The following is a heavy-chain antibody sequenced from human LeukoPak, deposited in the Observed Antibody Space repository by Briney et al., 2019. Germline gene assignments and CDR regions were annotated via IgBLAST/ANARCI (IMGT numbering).Heavy chain of an antibody. CDR2: ISAYNGNT. CDR3: ARDGVGANHPLRY. Sequence: VASVTVSCTGSGYTFTSCGFSWVRQAPAQGLEWMGWISAYNGNTNYAQKLQGRVTMTTDTSTSTAYMELRSLRSDDTAVDYCARDGVGANHPLRYWGQGTLVTVSS. V-gene: IGHV1-18*01. CDR1: GYTFTSCG. J-gene: IGHJ4*02. D-gene: IGHD1-26*01.